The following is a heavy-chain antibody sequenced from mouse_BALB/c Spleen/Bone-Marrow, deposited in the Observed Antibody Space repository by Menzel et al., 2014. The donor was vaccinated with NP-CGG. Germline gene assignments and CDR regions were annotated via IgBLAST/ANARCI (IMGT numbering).Heavy chain of an antibody. CDR1: GFTFSSYG. J-gene: IGHJ2*01. CDR3: ARSQAYYGNYFDY. V-gene: IGHV5-6-3*01. D-gene: IGHD2-10*01. CDR2: INSNGGST. Sequence: EVQLVESGGGLVQPGGSLKLSCAASGFTFSSYGMSWVRQTPDKRLELVATINSNGGSTYYPDSVKGRFTISRDNAKNTLYLQMSSLKSEDTAMYYCARSQAYYGNYFDYWGQGTTHTVSS.